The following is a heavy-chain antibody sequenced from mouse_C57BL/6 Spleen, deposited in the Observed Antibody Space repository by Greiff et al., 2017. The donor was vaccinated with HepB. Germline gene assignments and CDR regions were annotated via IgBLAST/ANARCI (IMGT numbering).Heavy chain of an antibody. V-gene: IGHV1-55*01. CDR3: TITTVVEGWFAY. J-gene: IGHJ3*01. D-gene: IGHD1-1*01. CDR1: GYTFTSYW. CDR2: IYPGSGST. Sequence: VQLQQPGAELVKPGASVKMSCKASGYTFTSYWITWVKQRPGQGLEWIGDIYPGSGSTNYNEKFKSKATLTVDTSSSTAYMQLSSLTSEDSAVYYCTITTVVEGWFAYWGQGTLVTVSA.